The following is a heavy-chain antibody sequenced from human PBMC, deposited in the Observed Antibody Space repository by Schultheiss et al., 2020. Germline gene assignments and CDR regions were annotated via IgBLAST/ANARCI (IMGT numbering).Heavy chain of an antibody. V-gene: IGHV4-39*07. J-gene: IGHJ4*02. CDR3: ASTPVYSSPN. D-gene: IGHD6-13*01. Sequence: SGPTLVKPTQTLTLTCTFSGFSLSTSGVGVGWIRQPPGKGLEWIGEINHSGSTNYNPSLKSRVTISVDTSKNQFSLKLSSVTAADTAVYYCASTPVYSSPNWGQGTLVTVSA. CDR2: INHSGST. CDR1: GFSLSTSGVG.